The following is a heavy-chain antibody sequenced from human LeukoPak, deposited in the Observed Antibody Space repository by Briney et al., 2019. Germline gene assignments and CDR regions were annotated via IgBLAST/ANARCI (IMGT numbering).Heavy chain of an antibody. CDR3: AKDLVFSIEVVTAISFDS. J-gene: IGHJ4*02. CDR2: ISGSGGST. CDR1: GFTFSSYG. D-gene: IGHD2-21*02. V-gene: IGHV3-23*01. Sequence: GGSLRLSCAASGFTFSSYGMSWVRQAPGKGLEWVSAISGSGGSTYYADSVKGRFTISRDNSKNTLYLQMNSLRVEDAAVYYCAKDLVFSIEVVTAISFDSWGQGTLVTVSS.